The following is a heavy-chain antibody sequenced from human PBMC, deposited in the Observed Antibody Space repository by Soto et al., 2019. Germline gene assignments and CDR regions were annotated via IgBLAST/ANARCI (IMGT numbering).Heavy chain of an antibody. Sequence: SQTLSLTCAISGDSVSSNSAAWNWIRQSPSRGLEWLGRTYYRSKWYNDYAVSVKSRITINPDTSKNQFSLQLNSVTPEDTAVYYCARSHRLLKQTYNWFDPWGQGTLVTVSS. J-gene: IGHJ5*02. D-gene: IGHD3-9*01. CDR2: TYYRSKWYN. V-gene: IGHV6-1*01. CDR1: GDSVSSNSAA. CDR3: ARSHRLLKQTYNWFDP.